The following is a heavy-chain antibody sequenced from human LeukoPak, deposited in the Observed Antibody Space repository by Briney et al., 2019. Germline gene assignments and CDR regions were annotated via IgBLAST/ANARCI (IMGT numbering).Heavy chain of an antibody. J-gene: IGHJ5*02. CDR1: GGSISSGGDY. D-gene: IGHD2-15*01. Sequence: SETLSLTCTVSGGSISSGGDYWSWIRQHPGKGLEWIGYIYYSGSTYYNPSLKSRVTISVDTSKTQFSLKLSSVTAADTAVYYCARAGGPADIVVVVAATPVYNWFDPWGQGTLVTVSS. CDR2: IYYSGST. V-gene: IGHV4-31*03. CDR3: ARAGGPADIVVVVAATPVYNWFDP.